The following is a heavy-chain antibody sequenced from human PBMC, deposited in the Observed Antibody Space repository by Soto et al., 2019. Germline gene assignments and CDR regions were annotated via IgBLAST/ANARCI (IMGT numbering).Heavy chain of an antibody. CDR2: IDWDDDK. V-gene: IGHV2-70*01. CDR1: GSSLSTSGMC. Sequence: SGPTLVNPTQTLTLTCTFSGSSLSTSGMCVSWIRQPPGKALEWLALIDWDDDKYYSTSLKTRLTISKDTSKNQVVLTMTNMDPVDTATYYCARILGGGSYLYYFDYWGQGTLVTVSS. J-gene: IGHJ4*02. CDR3: ARILGGGSYLYYFDY. D-gene: IGHD1-26*01.